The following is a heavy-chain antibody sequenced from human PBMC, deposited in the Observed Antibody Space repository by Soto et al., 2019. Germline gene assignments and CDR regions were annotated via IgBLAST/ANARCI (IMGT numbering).Heavy chain of an antibody. D-gene: IGHD3-3*01. CDR1: GFTFSDYY. Sequence: GGSLRLSCAASGFTFSDYYMSWIRQAPGKGLEWVSYISSSGSTIYYADSVKGRFTISRDNAKNSLYLQMNSLRAEDTAVYYYARVERGITIFGVVIPPFDYWGQGTLVTVSS. CDR2: ISSSGSTI. V-gene: IGHV3-11*01. CDR3: ARVERGITIFGVVIPPFDY. J-gene: IGHJ4*02.